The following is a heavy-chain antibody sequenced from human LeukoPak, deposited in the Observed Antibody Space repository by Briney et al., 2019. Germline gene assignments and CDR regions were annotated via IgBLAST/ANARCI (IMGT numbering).Heavy chain of an antibody. CDR1: GFTFSSYA. J-gene: IGHJ4*02. V-gene: IGHV3-64D*06. D-gene: IGHD6-13*01. CDR2: ISSHGGST. CDR3: VKCPIAAAGSSYFDY. Sequence: PGGSLRLSCAASGFTFSSYAMHWVRQAPGKGLEYVSAISSHGGSTYYADSVKGRFAISRDNSKNTLYLEMSSLRAEDTAVYYCVKCPIAAAGSSYFDYWGQGTLVTVSS.